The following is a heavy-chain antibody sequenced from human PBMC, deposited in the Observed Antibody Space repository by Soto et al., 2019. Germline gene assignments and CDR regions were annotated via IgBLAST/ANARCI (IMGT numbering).Heavy chain of an antibody. V-gene: IGHV4-4*02. CDR2: IYHSGTT. D-gene: IGHD3-16*01. CDR1: GFTFSSNW. J-gene: IGHJ3*02. CDR3: ANLDMITFGGIIGPNDEFDI. Sequence: GSLRLSCVGSGFTFSSNWMTWVRQPPGKGLEWIGEIYHSGTTYYNPSLKSRVTVSLDTSNNQFSLTLTSVTAADTAVYYCANLDMITFGGIIGPNDEFDIWGQGTMVTVS.